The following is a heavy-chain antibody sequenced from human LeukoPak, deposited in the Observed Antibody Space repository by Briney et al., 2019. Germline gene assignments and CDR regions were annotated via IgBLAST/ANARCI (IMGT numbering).Heavy chain of an antibody. CDR1: GFSFRNYW. CDR3: ARDGGLHTNFDY. CDR2: KKPDGSAE. Sequence: GGSLRLSCAASGFSFRNYWMGWVRQAPGKGLEWVANKKPDGSAEYYADSVRGRFSTSRDNANNLLYLQMNSLRAEDTAVYYCARDGGLHTNFDYWGQGTLVTVSS. J-gene: IGHJ4*02. V-gene: IGHV3-7*01. D-gene: IGHD2-15*01.